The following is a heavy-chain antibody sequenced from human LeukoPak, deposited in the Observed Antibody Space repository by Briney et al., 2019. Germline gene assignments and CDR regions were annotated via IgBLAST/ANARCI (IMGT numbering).Heavy chain of an antibody. CDR1: GFTFDDYA. Sequence: GGSLRLSCAASGFTFDDYALYWVRQPPGKGLEWVSGINWNGGTIAYADSVKGRFTISSDSAKRTLYLQMNSLRPEDTALYYCAKAGAPVNIVSEIDYWGQGTLVTVSS. CDR2: INWNGGTI. V-gene: IGHV3-9*01. D-gene: IGHD3-16*02. J-gene: IGHJ4*02. CDR3: AKAGAPVNIVSEIDY.